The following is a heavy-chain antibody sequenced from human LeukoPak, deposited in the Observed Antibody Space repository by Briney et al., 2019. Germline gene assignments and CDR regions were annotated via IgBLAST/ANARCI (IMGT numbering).Heavy chain of an antibody. CDR3: ARVIEARHFDY. V-gene: IGHV3-66*01. J-gene: IGHJ4*02. D-gene: IGHD6-6*01. CDR1: GFTFSAYA. Sequence: PGGSLRLSCEASGFTFSAYAMTWVRQAPGKGLEWVSLIYSGGSTYYADSVKGRFTISRDNSKNTMFLQMNSLRDEDTAVYYCARVIEARHFDYWGQGTLVTVSS. CDR2: IYSGGST.